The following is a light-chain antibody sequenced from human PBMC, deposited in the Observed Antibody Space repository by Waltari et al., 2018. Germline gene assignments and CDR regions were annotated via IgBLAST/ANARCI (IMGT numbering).Light chain of an antibody. J-gene: IGKJ4*01. CDR2: GAS. CDR1: QSVSNNF. Sequence: EIVLTQSPGTLSLSPGERATLSCRASQSVSNNFLNWYQQKPGQAPRPLIYGASSRATGIPDRFSGSGSGTDFTLTISRLGPEDFAVYYCQQYDSIVLTFGGGTKVEI. V-gene: IGKV3-20*01. CDR3: QQYDSIVLT.